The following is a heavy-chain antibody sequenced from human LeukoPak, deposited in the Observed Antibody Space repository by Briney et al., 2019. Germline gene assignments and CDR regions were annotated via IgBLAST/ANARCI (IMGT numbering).Heavy chain of an antibody. CDR1: GFTFSSYS. D-gene: IGHD6-19*01. CDR2: ISSSSSTI. Sequence: GGSLRLSCAASGFTFSSYSMNWVRQAPGKGLEWVSYISSSSSTIYYADSVKGRFTISRDNAKNSLYLQMNSLRAEDTAVYYCARDRRAVADAFDIWGQGTMVTVSS. J-gene: IGHJ3*02. CDR3: ARDRRAVADAFDI. V-gene: IGHV3-48*04.